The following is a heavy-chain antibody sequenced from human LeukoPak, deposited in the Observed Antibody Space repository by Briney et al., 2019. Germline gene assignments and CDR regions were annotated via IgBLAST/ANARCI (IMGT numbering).Heavy chain of an antibody. CDR3: AKEYLSRGLPFDY. D-gene: IGHD2-2*01. J-gene: IGHJ4*02. CDR1: GFTFSRYP. V-gene: IGHV3-23*01. CDR2: ISGSGRST. Sequence: YPGGSQRLPCTASGFTFSRYPMSWVPDSPGGGVEGASAISGSGRSTYYADSVKGRFTISRDNSKNKLYLQMNSLRAEDTAVYYCAKEYLSRGLPFDYWGQGTLVTVSS.